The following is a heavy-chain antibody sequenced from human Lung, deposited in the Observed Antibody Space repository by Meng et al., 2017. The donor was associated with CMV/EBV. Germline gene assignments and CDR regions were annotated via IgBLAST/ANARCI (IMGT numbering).Heavy chain of an antibody. V-gene: IGHV3-23*01. J-gene: IGHJ4*02. D-gene: IGHD2-15*01. CDR1: FA. CDR3: AKDRGGFRYCSGGTCYKFDY. Sequence: FALHWVRPAPGAVREWVSAISGSGTTTYYADSVKGRFIISRDSSKNTLYLQMNSRRAEVTAVYYCAKDRGGFRYCSGGTCYKFDYWGQGTLVTVSS. CDR2: ISGSGTTT.